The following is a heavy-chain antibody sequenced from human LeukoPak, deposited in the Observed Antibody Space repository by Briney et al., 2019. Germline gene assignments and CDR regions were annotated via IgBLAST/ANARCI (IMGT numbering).Heavy chain of an antibody. J-gene: IGHJ5*02. V-gene: IGHV1-8*03. CDR1: GYTFTSYD. CDR3: ARVSYRYDSSDNWFDP. CDR2: MNPNSGNT. D-gene: IGHD3-22*01. Sequence: ASVKVSCKASGYTFTSYDINWVRQATGQGLEWMGWMNPNSGNTGYAQKFQGRVTITRNTSISTAYMELGSLRSEDTAVYYCARVSYRYDSSDNWFDPWGQGTLVTVSS.